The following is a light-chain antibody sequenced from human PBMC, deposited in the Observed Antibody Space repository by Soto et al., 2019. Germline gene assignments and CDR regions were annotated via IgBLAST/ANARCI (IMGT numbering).Light chain of an antibody. CDR1: QSVSSC. J-gene: IGKJ4*01. V-gene: IGKV3-11*01. CDR2: DAS. Sequence: EIVLTQSPATLSLSPGERATLSCRASQSVSSCLAWYQQKPGQAPRLLIYDASNRATGIPARFSGSGSGTDFTLTISSLEPEDFAVYYCQQRSNWPFFGGGTKVEIK. CDR3: QQRSNWPF.